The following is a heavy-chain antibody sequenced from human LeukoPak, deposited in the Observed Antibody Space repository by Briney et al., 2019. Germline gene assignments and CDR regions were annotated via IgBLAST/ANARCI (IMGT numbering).Heavy chain of an antibody. CDR2: SSNSSIYI. D-gene: IGHD3-22*01. V-gene: IGHV3-21*01. CDR1: GFTFGSYS. J-gene: IGHJ4*02. Sequence: PGGSLSLSSPASGFTFGSYSMNWVRPAPGNGVEWVSSSSNSSIYIYYADSVKGRFTISRDNAKHSLYLQMNSLRAEDTAVYYCARDPGDSSGYYLYYYFDYWGQGTLVTVSS. CDR3: ARDPGDSSGYYLYYYFDY.